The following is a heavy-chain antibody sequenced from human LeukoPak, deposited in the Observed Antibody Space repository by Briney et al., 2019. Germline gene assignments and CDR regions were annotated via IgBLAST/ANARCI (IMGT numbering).Heavy chain of an antibody. CDR3: ATGPPFDI. V-gene: IGHV3-21*01. Sequence: GTLILPCAASGLTFISYSMNWFRRAPGKGLEWVSSISSSSSYIYYADSVKGRFTISRDNAKNSLYLQMNSLRAEDTAVYYCATGPPFDIWGQGTMVTVSS. J-gene: IGHJ3*02. CDR2: ISSSSSYI. CDR1: GLTFISYS.